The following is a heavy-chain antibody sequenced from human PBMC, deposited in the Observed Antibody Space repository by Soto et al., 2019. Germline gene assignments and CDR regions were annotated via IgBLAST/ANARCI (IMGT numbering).Heavy chain of an antibody. CDR1: GYTFTSYD. V-gene: IGHV1-8*01. D-gene: IGHD5-18*01. Sequence: GASVKVSFKASGYTFTSYDINWVRQATGQGLEWMGWMNPNSGNTGYAQKFQGRVTMTRNTSISTAYMELSSLRSEDTAVYYCARVRHSYGYEYFDYWGQGTLVTVSS. CDR3: ARVRHSYGYEYFDY. CDR2: MNPNSGNT. J-gene: IGHJ4*02.